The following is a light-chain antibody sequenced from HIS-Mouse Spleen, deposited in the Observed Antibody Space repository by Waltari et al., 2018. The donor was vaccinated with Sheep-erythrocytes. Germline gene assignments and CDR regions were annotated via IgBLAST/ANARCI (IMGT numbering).Light chain of an antibody. V-gene: IGKV2-30*02. CDR2: KVS. Sequence: DVVMTQSPLSLPVTLGQPASISCRSSQSLVHSDGNTYLNWFQQRPGQSPRRLIYKVSNRDSGVPDRFSGSGSGTDFTLKISRVEAEDVGVYYCLQDYNYPYTFGQGTKLEIK. J-gene: IGKJ2*01. CDR1: QSLVHSDGNTY. CDR3: LQDYNYPYT.